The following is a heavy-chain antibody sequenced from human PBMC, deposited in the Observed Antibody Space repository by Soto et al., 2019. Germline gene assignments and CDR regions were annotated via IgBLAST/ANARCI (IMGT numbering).Heavy chain of an antibody. J-gene: IGHJ4*02. V-gene: IGHV4-31*03. Sequence: QVQLQESGPGLVKPSQTLSLTCTVSVGSISSGGYYWSWIRQHPGKGLEWIGYIYYSGSTYYNPSLKSRLTISVDTSKNQVSLKLSSVTAADTAVYYCARGRSTSLGVEYWGQGTLVNVSS. CDR2: IYYSGST. D-gene: IGHD2-2*01. CDR3: ARGRSTSLGVEY. CDR1: VGSISSGGYY.